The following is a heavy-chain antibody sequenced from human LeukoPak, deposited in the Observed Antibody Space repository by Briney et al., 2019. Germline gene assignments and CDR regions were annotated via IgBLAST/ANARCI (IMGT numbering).Heavy chain of an antibody. D-gene: IGHD2-15*01. CDR1: GGSISSYY. CDR2: IYYSGST. Sequence: SETLSLTCTVSGGSISSYYWSWIRQPPGQGLEWIGYIYYSGSTNYNPSLKSRVTISVDTSKNQFSLKLRSVTAADTAVYYCARDVGGREGLDYWGQGTLVTVSS. CDR3: ARDVGGREGLDY. V-gene: IGHV4-59*01. J-gene: IGHJ4*02.